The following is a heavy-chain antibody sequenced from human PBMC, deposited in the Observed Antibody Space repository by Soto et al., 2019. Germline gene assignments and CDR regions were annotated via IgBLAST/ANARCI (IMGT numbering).Heavy chain of an antibody. CDR2: ISAYNGNT. D-gene: IGHD6-13*01. V-gene: IGHV1-18*01. CDR1: GYTFTSYG. CDR3: ARDMRAAAGPPGVVWFDP. Sequence: QVQLVQSGAEVKKPGASLKVSCKASGYTFTSYGISWVRQAPGQGLEWMGWISAYNGNTNYAQKLQGRVTMTTDTSTSTAYMELRSLRSDDTAVYYCARDMRAAAGPPGVVWFDPWGQGTLVTVSS. J-gene: IGHJ5*02.